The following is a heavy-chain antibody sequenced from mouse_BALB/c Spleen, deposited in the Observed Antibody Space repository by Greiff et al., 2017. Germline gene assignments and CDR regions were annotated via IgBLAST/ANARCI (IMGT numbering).Heavy chain of an antibody. CDR3: ARITTV. CDR2: ISYDGSN. J-gene: IGHJ2*01. V-gene: IGHV3-6*02. D-gene: IGHD1-1*01. Sequence: EVKLQESGPGLVKPSQSLSLTCSVTGYSITSGYYWNWIRQFPGNKLEWMGYISYDGSNNYNPSLKNRISITRDTSKNQFFLKLNSVTTEDTATYYCARITTVWGQGTTLTVSS. CDR1: GYSITSGYY.